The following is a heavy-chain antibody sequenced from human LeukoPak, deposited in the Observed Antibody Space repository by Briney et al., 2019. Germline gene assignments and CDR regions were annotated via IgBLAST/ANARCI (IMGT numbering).Heavy chain of an antibody. CDR2: IWYDGINK. CDR1: GFTFSSYG. Sequence: PGGSLRLSCAASGFTFSSYGMHWVRQAPGKGLEWVAVIWYDGINKYYADSVKGRFTISRDNSKNTLYLQMNSLRAEDTAVYYCARDSWDGYNSYFDYWGQGTLDTVSS. CDR3: ARDSWDGYNSYFDY. D-gene: IGHD5-24*01. V-gene: IGHV3-33*01. J-gene: IGHJ4*02.